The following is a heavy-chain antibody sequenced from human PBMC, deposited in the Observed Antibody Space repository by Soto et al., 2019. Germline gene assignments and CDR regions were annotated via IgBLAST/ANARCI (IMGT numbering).Heavy chain of an antibody. D-gene: IGHD6-19*01. CDR2: INPNSGGT. Sequence: GASGKVSCKASGYTFTGYYMHWVRQAPGQGLEWMGWINPNSGGTNYAQKFQGWVTMTRDTSISTAYMELSRLRSDDTAVYYCAKDLYSSGQDYYYYGMDVWGQGTTVTVSS. V-gene: IGHV1-2*04. CDR3: AKDLYSSGQDYYYYGMDV. CDR1: GYTFTGYY. J-gene: IGHJ6*02.